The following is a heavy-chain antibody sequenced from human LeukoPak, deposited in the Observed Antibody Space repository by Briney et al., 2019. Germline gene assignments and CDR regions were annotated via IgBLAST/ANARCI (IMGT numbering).Heavy chain of an antibody. CDR3: TKGTIRLPFDY. CDR1: GFTFSNYA. J-gene: IGHJ4*02. V-gene: IGHV3-23*01. Sequence: PGGSLRLSCAASGFTFSNYAMSWARQAPGKGLEWVSAISGSGGSTYYADSVKGRFTISRDNSKNTLYLQMNSLRAEDTAVYYCTKGTIRLPFDYWGQGTLVTVSS. CDR2: ISGSGGST. D-gene: IGHD4-17*01.